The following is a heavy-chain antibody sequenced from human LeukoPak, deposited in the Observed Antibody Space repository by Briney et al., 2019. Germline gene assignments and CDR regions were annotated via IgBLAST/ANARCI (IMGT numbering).Heavy chain of an antibody. V-gene: IGHV4-39*07. D-gene: IGHD3-9*01. J-gene: IGHJ5*02. CDR2: VYYTGST. Sequence: SETLSLTCPVSGGSISTIASYWAWIRQPPGKGLEWIGSVYYTGSTYYNPSLQSRVTISVDTSKNQFSLKLSSVTAADTAVYYCARVQLVLRYFGLFDPWGQGTLVTVSS. CDR3: ARVQLVLRYFGLFDP. CDR1: GGSISTIASY.